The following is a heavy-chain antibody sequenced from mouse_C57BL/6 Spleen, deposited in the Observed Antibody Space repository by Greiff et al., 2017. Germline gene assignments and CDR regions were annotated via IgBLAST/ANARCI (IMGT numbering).Heavy chain of an antibody. CDR2: IYPGDGYT. D-gene: IGHD2-12*01. Sequence: VQLQQSGPELVKPGASVKISCKASGYAFSSYWMTWVKQRPGKGLEWIGRIYPGDGYTNYNGKFKGKATLTRDKSSSTAYMQLSSLTSEDSAVXYCGRSGYRQDYAMDYWGQGTSVTVSS. CDR3: GRSGYRQDYAMDY. V-gene: IGHV1-82*01. CDR1: GYAFSSYW. J-gene: IGHJ4*01.